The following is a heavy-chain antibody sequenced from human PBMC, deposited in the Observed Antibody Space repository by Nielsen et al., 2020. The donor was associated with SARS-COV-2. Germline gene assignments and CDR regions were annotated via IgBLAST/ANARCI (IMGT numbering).Heavy chain of an antibody. Sequence: ASVKVSCKASGYIFTGYYMHWVRQAPGQGLEWMGRINPNSGGTNYAQKFQGRVTMTRDTSISTAYMELSRLRSDDTAVYYCARDYGENYGDYKDENWFDPWGQGTLVTVSS. CDR2: INPNSGGT. CDR1: GYIFTGYY. CDR3: ARDYGENYGDYKDENWFDP. D-gene: IGHD4-17*01. V-gene: IGHV1-2*06. J-gene: IGHJ5*02.